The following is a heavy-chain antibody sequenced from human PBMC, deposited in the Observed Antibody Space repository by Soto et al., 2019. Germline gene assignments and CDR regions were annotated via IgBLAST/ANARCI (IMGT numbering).Heavy chain of an antibody. CDR1: GGSISSGDYY. V-gene: IGHV4-30-4*01. CDR3: ARVARLRYYNVFKGSWFDP. J-gene: IGHJ5*02. Sequence: QVQLQESGPGLVKPSQTLSLTCTVSGGSISSGDYYWSWLRQPPGKGLEWIGYIYYSGSTYYNPSLRSRVTISVDTSKIQFSLKLSSVTAADTAVYYCARVARLRYYNVFKGSWFDPWGQGTLVTVSS. CDR2: IYYSGST. D-gene: IGHD3-10*01.